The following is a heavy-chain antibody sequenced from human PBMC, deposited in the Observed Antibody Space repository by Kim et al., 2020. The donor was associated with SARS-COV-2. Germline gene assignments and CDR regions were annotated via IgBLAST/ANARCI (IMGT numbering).Heavy chain of an antibody. V-gene: IGHV4-31*03. CDR2: IYYSRST. D-gene: IGHD3-9*01. J-gene: IGHJ5*02. Sequence: SETLSLTCTVSGGSISSGGYYWSWIRQHPGKGLEWIGYIYYSRSTYYNPSLKSRVTISVDTSKNQFSLKLSSVTAADTAVYYCARGGFTPHYDILTNNWFDPWGQGTLVTVSS. CDR3: ARGGFTPHYDILTNNWFDP. CDR1: GGSISSGGYY.